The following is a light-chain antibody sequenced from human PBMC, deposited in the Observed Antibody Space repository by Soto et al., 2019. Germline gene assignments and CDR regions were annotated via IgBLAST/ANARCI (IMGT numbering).Light chain of an antibody. CDR3: QRYDSYSIFT. CDR2: KAS. CDR1: QSISSW. Sequence: DIQMTQSPSTLFASVGDRVTITCRASQSISSWLAWYQQKPGKAPKLLIYKASNLQSGVPSRFSGSGSGTEFTLTISSLQPDDFATYYCQRYDSYSIFTFGPGTKVDIK. V-gene: IGKV1-5*03. J-gene: IGKJ3*01.